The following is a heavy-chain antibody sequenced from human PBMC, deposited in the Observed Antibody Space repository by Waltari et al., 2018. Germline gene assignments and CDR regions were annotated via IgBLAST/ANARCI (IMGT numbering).Heavy chain of an antibody. CDR1: GGSISSSSYY. V-gene: IGHV4-39*02. J-gene: IGHJ3*02. Sequence: QLQLQESGPGLVKPSETLSLTCTVSGGSISSSSYYWGWIRQPPGKGLEWIGSIYYSGSTYDNPSLKSRVTISVDTSKNQFSLKLSSVTAADTAVYYCARDRSTVRYGSGRPGAAFDIWGQGTMVTVSS. CDR3: ARDRSTVRYGSGRPGAAFDI. D-gene: IGHD3-10*01. CDR2: IYYSGST.